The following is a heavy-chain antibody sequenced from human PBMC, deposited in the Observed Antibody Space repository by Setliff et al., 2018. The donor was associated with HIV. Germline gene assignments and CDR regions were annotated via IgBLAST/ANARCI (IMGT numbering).Heavy chain of an antibody. CDR1: GGSINSGSYH. CDR3: AREDSSSWYSSLSF. J-gene: IGHJ1*01. V-gene: IGHV4-61*02. Sequence: SETLSLTCTVSGGSINSGSYHWNWIRQPAGKGLEWIGRIYISGGANYNPSLKSRVTISVDTSKNQFSLELSSVTAADTAIYYCAREDSSSWYSSLSFWGQGTLVTVSS. CDR2: IYISGGA. D-gene: IGHD6-13*01.